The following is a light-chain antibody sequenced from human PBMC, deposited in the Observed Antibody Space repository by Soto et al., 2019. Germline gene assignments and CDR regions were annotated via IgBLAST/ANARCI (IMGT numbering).Light chain of an antibody. V-gene: IGKV1-5*03. CDR3: QQYNSYSWT. CDR2: KVS. CDR1: QSVNAW. J-gene: IGKJ1*01. Sequence: DIQMTQSPSTLSASVGDRVTITCRASQSVNAWLAWYQQKPGKATNLLIYKVSNLESGVPSRFSGSGSGTEFTLTISSLQPDDFATYYCQQYNSYSWTFGQGTKVEIK.